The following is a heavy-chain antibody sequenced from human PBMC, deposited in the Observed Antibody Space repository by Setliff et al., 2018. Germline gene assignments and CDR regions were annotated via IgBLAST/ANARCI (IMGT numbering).Heavy chain of an antibody. CDR3: ARIGTSSVLYGMDV. CDR2: IVSMDQK. Sequence: ETLSLTCNVSGGSISTSNYHWGWVRQPPGKGLEWLATIVSMDQKSYSTSLESRLLISKDTSATQVVLMMTNMNPADTGTYYCARIGTSSVLYGMDVWGQGTTVTVS. J-gene: IGHJ6*02. CDR1: GGSISTSNYH. V-gene: IGHV2-26*01. D-gene: IGHD3-22*01.